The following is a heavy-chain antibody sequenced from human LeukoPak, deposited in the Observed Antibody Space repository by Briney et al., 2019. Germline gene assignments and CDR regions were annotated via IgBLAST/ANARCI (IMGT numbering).Heavy chain of an antibody. D-gene: IGHD2-15*01. CDR2: IKQDGSEK. Sequence: GGSLRLSCAASGFSFSDYWMSWVRQAPGKGLEWVANIKQDGSEKYYVDSVKGRFTISRDNAKNSLYLQMNSLRAEDTAVYYCARDRVGYWDYWGQGTLVTVSS. V-gene: IGHV3-7*01. J-gene: IGHJ4*02. CDR3: ARDRVGYWDY. CDR1: GFSFSDYW.